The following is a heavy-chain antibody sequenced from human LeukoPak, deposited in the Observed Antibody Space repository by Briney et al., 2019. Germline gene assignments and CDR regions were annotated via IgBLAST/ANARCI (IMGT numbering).Heavy chain of an antibody. CDR3: ARVGDHYHWYLDV. CDR1: GFTVSTNY. CDR2: LYSGESA. Sequence: GGSLRLSCAASGFTVSTNYMNWVRQAPGRGLEWVSILYSGESAYYADPVKGRFTVSRDSSKNTLFLQMNALRAEDTAVYYCARVGDHYHWYLDVWGRGTLVTVSS. V-gene: IGHV3-53*01. D-gene: IGHD3-10*01. J-gene: IGHJ2*01.